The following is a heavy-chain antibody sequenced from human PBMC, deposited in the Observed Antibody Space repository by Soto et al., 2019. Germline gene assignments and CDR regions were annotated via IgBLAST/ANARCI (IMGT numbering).Heavy chain of an antibody. J-gene: IGHJ4*02. V-gene: IGHV3-23*01. CDR2: ISGSGGST. D-gene: IGHD6-13*01. CDR1: GFTFSDYA. CDR3: AKDPYSSSWYLDY. Sequence: EVQLLESGGGLVQPGGSLRLSCAASGFTFSDYAMSWVRQAPGKGLEWVSAISGSGGSTYYADSLRGRFTISRDNSNNTLYLQMNSLIDEDTDVYYCAKDPYSSSWYLDYWGQGTLVTVSS.